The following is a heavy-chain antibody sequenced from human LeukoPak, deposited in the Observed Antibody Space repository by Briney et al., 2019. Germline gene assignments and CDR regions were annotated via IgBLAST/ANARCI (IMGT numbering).Heavy chain of an antibody. V-gene: IGHV1-69*05. CDR2: IIPIFGTA. CDR1: GGTFSSYA. Sequence: SAKVSCKAAGGTFSSYAISWVRQAPGQGLEWMGGIIPIFGTATYAQKFQGRVTITTDESTSTAYMELRSLSSEDPAVYYCARDLSGSFDYWGQGTLVTVSS. D-gene: IGHD1-14*01. CDR3: ARDLSGSFDY. J-gene: IGHJ4*02.